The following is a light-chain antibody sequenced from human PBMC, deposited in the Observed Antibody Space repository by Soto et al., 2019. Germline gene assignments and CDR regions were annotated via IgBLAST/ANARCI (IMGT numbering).Light chain of an antibody. CDR2: GAS. V-gene: IGKV3-20*01. CDR3: QQYGSSRWT. J-gene: IGKJ1*01. CDR1: QSVSNNY. Sequence: EILLTQSPATLSLSPGERATLSCRASQSVSNNYLAWYQQKPGQAPRLLIYGASSRATGIPDRFSGSGSGTDFTLTISRLEPEDFAVYYCQQYGSSRWTFGQGTKVDIK.